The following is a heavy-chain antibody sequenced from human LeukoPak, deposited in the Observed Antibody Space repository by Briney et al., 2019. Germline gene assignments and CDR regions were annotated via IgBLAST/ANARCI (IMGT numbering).Heavy chain of an antibody. Sequence: PGRSLRLSCAASGFTFDDYAMHWVRQAPGKGLEWVSGFSWNSGSIGYADSVKGRFTTSRDNAKNSLYLQMNSLRAEDTALYYCAKDWATEDYYYGMDVWGQGTTVTVSS. D-gene: IGHD1-26*01. V-gene: IGHV3-9*01. CDR1: GFTFDDYA. J-gene: IGHJ6*02. CDR2: FSWNSGSI. CDR3: AKDWATEDYYYGMDV.